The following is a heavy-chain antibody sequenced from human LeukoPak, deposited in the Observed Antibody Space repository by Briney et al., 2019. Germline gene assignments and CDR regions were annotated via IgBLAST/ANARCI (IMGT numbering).Heavy chain of an antibody. D-gene: IGHD2-2*01. CDR1: GFTFSSYS. V-gene: IGHV3-48*01. J-gene: IGHJ3*02. CDR2: ISSSSSTI. Sequence: QPGGSLRLSCAASGFTFSSYSMNWVRQAPGKGLEWVSYISSSSSTIYYADSVKGRFTIPRDNAKNSLYLQMNSLRAEDTAVYYCARDQYCSSTSCYLGAFDIWGQGTMVTVSS. CDR3: ARDQYCSSTSCYLGAFDI.